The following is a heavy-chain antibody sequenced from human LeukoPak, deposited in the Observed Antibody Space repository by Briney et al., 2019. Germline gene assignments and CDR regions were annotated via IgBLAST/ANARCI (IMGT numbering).Heavy chain of an antibody. Sequence: GGSLRLSCAASGFSFSNYAMHWVRQAPGRGLEWISYTWGSSTSIYYADSVRGRFTISRDDAKNLLYLQMNSLRAEDTAVYYCASAPADGSGYYNFNYWGQGTLVTVSS. CDR2: TWGSSTSI. V-gene: IGHV3-48*01. D-gene: IGHD3-22*01. CDR3: ASAPADGSGYYNFNY. CDR1: GFSFSNYA. J-gene: IGHJ4*02.